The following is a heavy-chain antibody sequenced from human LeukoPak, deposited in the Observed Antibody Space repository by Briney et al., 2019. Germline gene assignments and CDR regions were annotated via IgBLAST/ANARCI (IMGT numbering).Heavy chain of an antibody. V-gene: IGHV3-7*01. J-gene: IGHJ4*02. Sequence: GGSVRLSCAASGFTFSSYCMSWVRQAPGKALEWVANIKQDGSEKYYVDSVKGRFTISRDNAKNSLYLQMNSLRAEDTAVYYCARDLTGVLDYWGQGTLVTVSS. CDR1: GFTFSSYC. CDR2: IKQDGSEK. D-gene: IGHD7-27*01. CDR3: ARDLTGVLDY.